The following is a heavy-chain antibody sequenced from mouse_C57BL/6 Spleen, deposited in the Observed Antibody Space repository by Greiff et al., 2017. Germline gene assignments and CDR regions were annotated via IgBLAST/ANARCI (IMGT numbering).Heavy chain of an antibody. Sequence: EVKLMESGGGLVKPGGSLKLSCAASGFTFSSYAMSWVRQTPEKRLEWVATISDGGSYTYYPDNVKGRFTLSRDNAKNNLYLQMSHLKSEDTAMYYCARATRTLYFDYWGQGTTLTVSS. D-gene: IGHD1-1*01. V-gene: IGHV5-4*03. CDR1: GFTFSSYA. CDR2: ISDGGSYT. CDR3: ARATRTLYFDY. J-gene: IGHJ2*01.